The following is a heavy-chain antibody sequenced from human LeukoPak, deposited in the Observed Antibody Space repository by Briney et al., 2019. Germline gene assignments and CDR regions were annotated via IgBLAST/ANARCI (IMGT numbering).Heavy chain of an antibody. D-gene: IGHD2-2*01. CDR3: AREEVYCSSTSCYFP. CDR1: GCTFTSYA. Sequence: SVKVSCKASGCTFTSYAISWVRQAPGQGLEWMGRIIPIFGTTNYAQKFQGRVTITTDESTSTAYMELSSLRSGDTAVYYCAREEVYCSSTSCYFPWGQGTLVTVSS. J-gene: IGHJ5*02. CDR2: IIPIFGTT. V-gene: IGHV1-69*05.